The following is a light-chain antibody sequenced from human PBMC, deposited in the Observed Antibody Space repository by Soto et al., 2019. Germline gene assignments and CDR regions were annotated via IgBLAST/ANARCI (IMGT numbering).Light chain of an antibody. CDR3: AAWDDNLNAYV. CDR2: GNN. J-gene: IGLJ1*01. CDR1: SSNSGAGYD. V-gene: IGLV1-40*01. Sequence: QSVLTQPPSVSGAPGQRVTISCTGSSSNSGAGYDVHWYKQLPGTAPKLLIYGNNNRPSGVPDRFSGSKSGTSASLAITGLQAEDEADYYCAAWDDNLNAYVFGSGTKVTVL.